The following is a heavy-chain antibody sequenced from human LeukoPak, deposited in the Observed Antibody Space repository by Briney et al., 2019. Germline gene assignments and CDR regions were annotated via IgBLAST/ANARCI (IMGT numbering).Heavy chain of an antibody. J-gene: IGHJ5*02. CDR1: GYTFTSYD. V-gene: IGHV1-8*01. CDR2: MNPNRGNT. Sequence: ASVKVSCKASGYTFTSYDINWVRQATGQGLEWIGWMNPNRGNTGSAQKFQGRVTMTRNTSISTAYMELSSLRSEDTAVYYCARGSPTQEWFYPWGQGTLVTVSS. CDR3: ARGSPTQEWFYP.